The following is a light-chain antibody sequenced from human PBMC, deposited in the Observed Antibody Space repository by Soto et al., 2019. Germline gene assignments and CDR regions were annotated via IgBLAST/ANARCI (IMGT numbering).Light chain of an antibody. CDR1: QRVSPN. CDR2: GAS. Sequence: EIVMTQSPATLSVSPGDRVTLSCRASQRVSPNVAWYQQRRGQAPRLLIYGASTRATGIPGRFSGSGSGTEFTLTISSLESEDFAVYYCQKYYTWPSLGQGTRLEIK. V-gene: IGKV3-15*01. CDR3: QKYYTWPS. J-gene: IGKJ5*01.